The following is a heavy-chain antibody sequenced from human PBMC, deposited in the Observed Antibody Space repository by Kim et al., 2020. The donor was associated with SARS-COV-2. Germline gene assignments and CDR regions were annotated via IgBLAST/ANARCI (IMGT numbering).Heavy chain of an antibody. CDR1: GGTFSSYA. Sequence: SVKVSCKASGGTFSSYAISWVRQAPGQGLEWMGGIIPIFGTANYAQKFQGRVTITADESTSTAYMELSSLRSEDTAVYYCARAGYCSSTSCYAHYNWFDPWGQGTLVTVSS. CDR2: IIPIFGTA. D-gene: IGHD2-2*01. J-gene: IGHJ5*02. CDR3: ARAGYCSSTSCYAHYNWFDP. V-gene: IGHV1-69*13.